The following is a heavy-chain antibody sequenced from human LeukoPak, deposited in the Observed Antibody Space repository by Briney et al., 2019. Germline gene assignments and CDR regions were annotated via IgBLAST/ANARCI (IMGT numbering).Heavy chain of an antibody. CDR2: ISGTGGST. CDR1: GFTFSSYA. V-gene: IGHV3-23*01. CDR3: AKDQSETHYDSSGRFDY. D-gene: IGHD3-22*01. Sequence: GGSLRLSCAASGFTFSSYAMSWVRQAPGKGLEWVSGISGTGGSTYYADPVKGRFTISRDNSKNTLYLQMNSLRAEDTAVYYCAKDQSETHYDSSGRFDYWGQGNLVTVSS. J-gene: IGHJ4*02.